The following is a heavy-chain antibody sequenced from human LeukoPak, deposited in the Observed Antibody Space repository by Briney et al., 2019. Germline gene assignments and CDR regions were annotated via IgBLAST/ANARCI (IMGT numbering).Heavy chain of an antibody. V-gene: IGHV3-74*01. J-gene: IGHJ6*02. D-gene: IGHD3-22*01. Sequence: GGSLRLSCAVSGFIFSSYWLHWVRQAPGKGLVWVARNNSDGSSTNYADSVKGRFTISRDNAKNTLSLQMNSLRAEDTAVYYCARAQYYDSTTAGGMDVWGQGTTVTVSS. CDR2: NNSDGSST. CDR3: ARAQYYDSTTAGGMDV. CDR1: GFIFSSYW.